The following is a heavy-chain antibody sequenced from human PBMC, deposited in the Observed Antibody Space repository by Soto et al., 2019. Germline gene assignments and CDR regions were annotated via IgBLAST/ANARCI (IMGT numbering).Heavy chain of an antibody. Sequence: QVQLQQWGAGLLKPSETLSLTCAVYGGSFSGYYWSWIRQPPGKGLEWIGEINHSGSTNYNPSLKSRVTISVDTSKNQFSLKLSSVTAADTAVYYCATTRAHRNRVQPRGVYYFDYWGQGTLVTVSS. D-gene: IGHD3-16*02. J-gene: IGHJ4*02. CDR2: INHSGST. CDR3: ATTRAHRNRVQPRGVYYFDY. V-gene: IGHV4-34*01. CDR1: GGSFSGYY.